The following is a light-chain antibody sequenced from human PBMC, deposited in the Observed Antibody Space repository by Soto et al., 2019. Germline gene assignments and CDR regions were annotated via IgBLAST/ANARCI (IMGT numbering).Light chain of an antibody. CDR2: AAS. CDR1: QSISST. J-gene: IGKJ1*01. V-gene: IGKV1-39*01. CDR3: QQNYTPSRT. Sequence: DIQMTQSPASLSTSVGDRVTITCRASQSISSTLTWYQQRPGQAPKILIFAASSLQRGVPSRFSGSGSGSAITLTTTTLEPEDLEADYWQQNYTPSRTFGQGTKVEIK.